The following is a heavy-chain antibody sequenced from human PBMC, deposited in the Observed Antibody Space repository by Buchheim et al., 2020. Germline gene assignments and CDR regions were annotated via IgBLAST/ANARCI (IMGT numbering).Heavy chain of an antibody. Sequence: QVQLVESGGGVVQPGRSLRLSCAASGFTFSSYGMHWVRQAPGKGLEWVAVISYDGSNKYYADSVKGRFTISRDNSKNKLYLQMNSLRAEDTAVYYCAKAGTSGWYADYWGQGTL. J-gene: IGHJ4*02. D-gene: IGHD6-19*01. CDR3: AKAGTSGWYADY. V-gene: IGHV3-30*18. CDR2: ISYDGSNK. CDR1: GFTFSSYG.